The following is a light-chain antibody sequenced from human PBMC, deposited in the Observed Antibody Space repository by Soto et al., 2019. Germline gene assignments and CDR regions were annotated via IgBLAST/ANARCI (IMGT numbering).Light chain of an antibody. CDR3: HQYGSSQT. Sequence: IVLTQYPSTLSLAPGERATLSCRASQTVGSSFLAWFQHKPGQAPRLLIYGASTRATGIPDRFSGSGSGTDFTLTISRLEPEDFAVYYCHQYGSSQTFGQGAKVDIK. CDR1: QTVGSSF. V-gene: IGKV3-20*01. J-gene: IGKJ1*01. CDR2: GAS.